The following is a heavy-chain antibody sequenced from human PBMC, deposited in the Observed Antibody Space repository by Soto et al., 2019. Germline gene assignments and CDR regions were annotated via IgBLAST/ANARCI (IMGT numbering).Heavy chain of an antibody. Sequence: SETLSLNCTVSGGSLSSSSYYWGWRRQPPGKGLEWSVRLYYSGSTYYSPSLKSRVTVSLATSKIPFSLNLSSVTAADTAVYSCPRRGMAYYSYYRMDFWGQGTTVTDSS. J-gene: IGHJ6*02. CDR2: LYYSGST. CDR1: GGSLSSSSYY. D-gene: IGHD6-13*01. CDR3: PRRGMAYYSYYRMDF. V-gene: IGHV4-39*01.